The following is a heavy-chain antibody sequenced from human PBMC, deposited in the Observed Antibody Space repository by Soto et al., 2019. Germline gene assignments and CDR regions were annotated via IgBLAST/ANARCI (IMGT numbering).Heavy chain of an antibody. CDR2: INVGNGNT. Sequence: VKVSCKASGYTYISYSMHWVRQAPGQRLEWMGWINVGNGNTKYSQNFQGRVTINQDTSASTAYMELSSLTSEDTAVYYCAREKWGSGSRWLDPWGQGTLVTVS. D-gene: IGHD6-19*01. J-gene: IGHJ5*02. CDR3: AREKWGSGSRWLDP. V-gene: IGHV1-3*01. CDR1: GYTYISYS.